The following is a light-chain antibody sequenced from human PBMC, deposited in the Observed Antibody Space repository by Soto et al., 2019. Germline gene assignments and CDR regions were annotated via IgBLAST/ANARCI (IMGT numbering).Light chain of an antibody. V-gene: IGLV2-14*01. CDR2: EVS. Sequence: QSVLTQPASVSGTPGQSITISCTGSNSDVGLYDFVSWYQHHPGRAPKLIVSEVSHRPSGISNRFSGSKSGNTAYLTISGLQSEDEADYYCISYTSDDVRYVFGTGTKVTVL. J-gene: IGLJ1*01. CDR3: ISYTSDDVRYV. CDR1: NSDVGLYDF.